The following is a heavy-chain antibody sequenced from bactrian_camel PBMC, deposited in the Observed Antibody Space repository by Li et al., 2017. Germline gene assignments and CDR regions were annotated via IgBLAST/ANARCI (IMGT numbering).Heavy chain of an antibody. CDR1: GFVFDDYP. CDR2: ISDDIVTL. V-gene: IGHV3S44*01. Sequence: VQLVESGGGLVQPGGSLRLSCTTSGFVFDDYPMTWVCQAPGQGLEWVSTISDDIVTLNYADSVKGRFTISRDNARNTLYLELNSLKSEDTAMYYCTKPSMGTMIGMDTWGKGTQVTVS. J-gene: IGHJ7*01. D-gene: IGHD4*01.